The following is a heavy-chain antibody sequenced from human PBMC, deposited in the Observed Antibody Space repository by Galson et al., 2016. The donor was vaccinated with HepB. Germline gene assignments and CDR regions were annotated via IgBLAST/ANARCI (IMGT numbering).Heavy chain of an antibody. CDR3: AISQRVGDPNCSGISCYIDY. V-gene: IGHV3-21*01. J-gene: IGHJ4*02. CDR1: GLTFTTYS. D-gene: IGHD2-2*02. CDR2: ISGESFYI. Sequence: SLRLSCAASGLTFTTYSMHWVRQAPGKGLEWVSSISGESFYIYNADSVKGRFTISRDNAKNSLYLQMKSLRAEDTAVYYCAISQRVGDPNCSGISCYIDYWGQGTLVTVSP.